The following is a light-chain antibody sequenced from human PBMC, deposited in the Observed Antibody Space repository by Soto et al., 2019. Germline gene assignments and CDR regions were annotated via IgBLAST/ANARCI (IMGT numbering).Light chain of an antibody. V-gene: IGKV3-20*01. CDR3: PQYGASPIT. J-gene: IGKJ5*01. Sequence: EIVLSQSPGTLSLSPGERATLSCRASQSVSSSYLAWYQQKPGQAPRLLIYGASSRATGIPDRFSGSGSGTDFTLTISRLEPEDFALYYCPQYGASPITFGQGTRLEIK. CDR1: QSVSSSY. CDR2: GAS.